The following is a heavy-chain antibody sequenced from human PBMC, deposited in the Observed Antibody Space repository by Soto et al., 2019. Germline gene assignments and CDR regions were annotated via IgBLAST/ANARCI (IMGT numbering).Heavy chain of an antibody. CDR3: AKNSGSCYPFCYYYYMDV. CDR2: ISGSGGST. J-gene: IGHJ6*03. V-gene: IGHV3-23*01. D-gene: IGHD2-15*01. CDR1: GFTFSSYA. Sequence: GGSLRLSCAASGFTFSSYAMSWVRQAPGKGLEWVSAISGSGGSTYYADSVKGRFTISRDNSKNTLYLQMNSLRAEDTAVYYCAKNSGSCYPFCYYYYMDVWGKGTTVTVSS.